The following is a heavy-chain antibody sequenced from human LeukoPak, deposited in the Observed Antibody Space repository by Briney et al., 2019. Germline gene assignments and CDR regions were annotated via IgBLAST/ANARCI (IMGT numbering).Heavy chain of an antibody. V-gene: IGHV4-39*07. J-gene: IGHJ5*02. CDR3: ARQWVVVAATTINWFDP. CDR1: GGSISSSSYY. CDR2: IYYSGST. Sequence: SETLSLTCTVSGGSISSSSYYWGWIRQPPGKGLEWIGSIYYSGSTYYNPSLKSRVTISVDTSKNQFSLKLSSVTAADTAVYYCARQWVVVAATTINWFDPWGQGTLVTVSS. D-gene: IGHD2-15*01.